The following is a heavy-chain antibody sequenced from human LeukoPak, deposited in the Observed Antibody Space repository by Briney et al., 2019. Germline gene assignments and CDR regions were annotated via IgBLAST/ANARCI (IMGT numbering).Heavy chain of an antibody. Sequence: SQTLSLTCTVSGGSISTSDYWSWIRQPPGKGLEWIGYIYYSGSTNYNPSLKSRVTISVDTSKNQFSLKLSSVTAADTAVYYCARDSSGLNWFDPWGQGTLVTVPS. CDR1: GGSISTSDY. D-gene: IGHD3-22*01. V-gene: IGHV4-59*12. CDR3: ARDSSGLNWFDP. J-gene: IGHJ5*02. CDR2: IYYSGST.